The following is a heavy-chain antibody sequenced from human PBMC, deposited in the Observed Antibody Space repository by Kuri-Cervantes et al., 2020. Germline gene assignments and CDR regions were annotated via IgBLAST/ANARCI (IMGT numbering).Heavy chain of an antibody. D-gene: IGHD6-19*01. V-gene: IGHV3-9*01. CDR3: ARIGIAVASYYYMDV. CDR1: GFTFDDYA. CDR2: ISWNSGSI. Sequence: SLKISCAASGFTFDDYAMHWVRQAPGKGLEWVSGISWNSGSIGYADSVKGRFSISRDNAKNSLYLQMNSLRAEDTAVYYCARIGIAVASYYYMDVWGKGTTVTVSS. J-gene: IGHJ6*03.